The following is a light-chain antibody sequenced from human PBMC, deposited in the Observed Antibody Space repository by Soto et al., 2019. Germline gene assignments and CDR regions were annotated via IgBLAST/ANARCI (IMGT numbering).Light chain of an antibody. CDR3: QQANSFPWT. CDR2: AAS. Sequence: DIQMTQSPSSLSASVGDRVTITCGASQSISSYLNWYQQKPGKAPNLLIYAASILQSGVPSRFSGSGSGTDFTLTITYLQPEDFATYYCQQANSFPWTFGQGTKVDI. V-gene: IGKV1-39*01. J-gene: IGKJ1*01. CDR1: QSISSY.